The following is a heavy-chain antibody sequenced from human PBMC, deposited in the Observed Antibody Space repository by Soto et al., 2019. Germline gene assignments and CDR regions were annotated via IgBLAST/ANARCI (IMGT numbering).Heavy chain of an antibody. J-gene: IGHJ5*01. CDR2: VAYDGSKT. CDR3: ARWVGGSMYDNSGKYDS. D-gene: IGHD3-22*01. CDR1: GFTFSSNG. Sequence: QVQLVESGGGVVQPGRSLRLTCAASGFTFSSNGMHWVRQAPGKGLEWVALVAYDGSKTYYGDSVRGRFTISRDNSENTLYLQMNRRRAEDTAVYYCARWVGGSMYDNSGKYDSWGQGTLVTVSS. V-gene: IGHV3-30*03.